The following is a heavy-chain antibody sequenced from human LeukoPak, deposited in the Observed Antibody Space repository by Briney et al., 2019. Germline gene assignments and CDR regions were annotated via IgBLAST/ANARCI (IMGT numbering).Heavy chain of an antibody. V-gene: IGHV1-2*02. D-gene: IGHD3-16*01. CDR1: GYTFTGYY. J-gene: IGHJ4*02. CDR2: INPNSGGT. CDR3: ARDNDSRDPPHFDY. Sequence: ASVKVSCKASGYTFTGYYMHWVRQAPGQGLEWMGWINPNSGGTNYAQKFQGRVTMTRDTSISTAYMELSSLRSEDTAVYYCARDNDSRDPPHFDYWGQGTLVTVSA.